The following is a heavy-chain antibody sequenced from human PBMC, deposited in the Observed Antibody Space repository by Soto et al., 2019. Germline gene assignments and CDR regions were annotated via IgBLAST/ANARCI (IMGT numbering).Heavy chain of an antibody. V-gene: IGHV4-59*01. Sequence: SETLSRTCTASGGSISSYYWSWIRQPPGKGLEWIGYIYYSGSTNYNPSLKSRVTISVDTAKNQFSLELSSVTAADTAVYYCGRAYGGNCFDYWGEGTLVTVCS. D-gene: IGHD2-15*01. CDR3: GRAYGGNCFDY. CDR1: GGSISSYY. CDR2: IYYSGST. J-gene: IGHJ4*02.